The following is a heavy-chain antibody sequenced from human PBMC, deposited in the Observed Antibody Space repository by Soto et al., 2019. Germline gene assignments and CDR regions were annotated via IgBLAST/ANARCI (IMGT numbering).Heavy chain of an antibody. V-gene: IGHV4-39*01. CDR1: GGSISSRSHY. D-gene: IGHD3-3*01. J-gene: IGHJ4*02. CDR2: SFYRGST. CDR3: ATADGFGVVTPFFEY. Sequence: QVQLQESGPGLVKPSETLSLTCSVSGGSISSRSHYWGWIRQSPGKHLEWIGSSFYRGSTHYNPSLKTRVTISVDTSKNQVSLNLYSVTAADTAVYYCATADGFGVVTPFFEYCGQGILVTVS.